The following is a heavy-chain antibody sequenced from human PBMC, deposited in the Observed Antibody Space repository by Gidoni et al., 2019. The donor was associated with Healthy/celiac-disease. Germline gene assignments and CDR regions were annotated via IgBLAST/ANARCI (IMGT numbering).Heavy chain of an antibody. Sequence: QVQLVQSGAEVKKPGASVKVSCKASGYTFTSYDMHWVRQAPGQRLEWMGWINAGNGNTKYSQKFQGRVTITRDTAASTAYMELSSLRSEDTAVYYCARGGFRVVAHMDVWGKGTTVTVSS. CDR2: INAGNGNT. J-gene: IGHJ6*03. V-gene: IGHV1-3*01. CDR1: GYTFTSYD. CDR3: ARGGFRVVAHMDV. D-gene: IGHD5-18*01.